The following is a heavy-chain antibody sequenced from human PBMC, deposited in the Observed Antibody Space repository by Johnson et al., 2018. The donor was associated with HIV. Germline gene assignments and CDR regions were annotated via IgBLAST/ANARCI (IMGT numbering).Heavy chain of an antibody. V-gene: IGHV3-30*04. CDR3: TTLRPLTFGGVIVMLDGFDI. Sequence: QVQLVESGGGVVQPGRSLRLSCAASGFTFSSYAMHWVRQAPGKGLEWVAVISYDGSNKYYADSVKGRFTISRDNSKNTLYLQMNSLKIEDTGVYYCTTLRPLTFGGVIVMLDGFDIWGQGTMVTVSP. D-gene: IGHD3-16*02. CDR1: GFTFSSYA. CDR2: ISYDGSNK. J-gene: IGHJ3*02.